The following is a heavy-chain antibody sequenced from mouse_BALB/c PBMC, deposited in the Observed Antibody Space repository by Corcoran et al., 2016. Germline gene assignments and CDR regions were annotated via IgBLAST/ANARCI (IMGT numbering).Heavy chain of an antibody. Sequence: EVQLQQSGPALVKPGASVNMSCKASGYTFTSYVMHWVKQKPGQGLEWIGYINPYNDGTKYNEKFKGKATLTSDKSSSTAYMELSSLTSEDSAVYYCARLYPGIAIDYWGQGTSVTVSS. J-gene: IGHJ4*01. CDR2: INPYNDGT. V-gene: IGHV1S136*01. CDR3: ARLYPGIAIDY. CDR1: GYTFTSYV.